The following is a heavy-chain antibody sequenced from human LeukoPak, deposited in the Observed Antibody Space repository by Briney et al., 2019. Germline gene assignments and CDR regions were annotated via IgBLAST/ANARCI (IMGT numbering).Heavy chain of an antibody. Sequence: ESGGSLRLSCAASGFTCSTYWMNWYRQAPGKGLEGVGNINQDASEINYVDSVRGRFTISRDNAKNSLHLQMNSLRAEDTAVYYCATDRDNSDWQKRFDSWGQGTLVTVTP. D-gene: IGHD2-21*02. CDR2: INQDASEI. V-gene: IGHV3-7*01. J-gene: IGHJ4*02. CDR3: ATDRDNSDWQKRFDS. CDR1: GFTCSTYW.